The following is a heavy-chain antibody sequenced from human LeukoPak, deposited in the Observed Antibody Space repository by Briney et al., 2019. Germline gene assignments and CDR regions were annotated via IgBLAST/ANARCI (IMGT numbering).Heavy chain of an antibody. J-gene: IGHJ4*02. Sequence: HPGGSLRLSCAASGFTFSSYAMSWVRQAPGKGLEWVSAISGSGGSTYYADSVKGRFTISRDNSKNTLYLQMNSLRAEDTAVYYCATSGFYGSGSLNSWDYWGQGTLVTVSS. D-gene: IGHD3-10*01. V-gene: IGHV3-23*01. CDR3: ATSGFYGSGSLNSWDY. CDR2: ISGSGGST. CDR1: GFTFSSYA.